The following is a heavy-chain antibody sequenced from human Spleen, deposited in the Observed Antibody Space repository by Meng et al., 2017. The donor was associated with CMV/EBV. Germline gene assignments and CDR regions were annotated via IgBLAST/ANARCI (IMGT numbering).Heavy chain of an antibody. D-gene: IGHD6-6*01. Sequence: ASVKVSCKASGYSLSSYGISWVRQAPGQGLEWMGWISGYNGNTNYAQKVQGRVTMTTDTSTSTAYMELRSPRFDDTAVYYCARAGDIAARPLDYWGQGTLVTVSS. CDR3: ARAGDIAARPLDY. CDR1: GYSLSSYG. CDR2: ISGYNGNT. V-gene: IGHV1-18*01. J-gene: IGHJ4*02.